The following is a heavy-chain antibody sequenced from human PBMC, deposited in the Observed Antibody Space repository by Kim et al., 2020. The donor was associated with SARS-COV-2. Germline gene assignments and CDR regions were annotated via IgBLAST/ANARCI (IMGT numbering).Heavy chain of an antibody. CDR1: GASLRGYY. J-gene: IGHJ4*02. Sequence: SETLSLTCVVHGASLRGYYWTWIRQPPGKGLEWIGEIHQSGSTYYKTSLKTRVTISLDRSKNQVSLKLDSVTAADTAMYFCAASHSYTHSWCQGTLVTIS. V-gene: IGHV4-34*01. CDR2: IHQSGST. CDR3: AASHSYTHS. D-gene: IGHD2-2*02.